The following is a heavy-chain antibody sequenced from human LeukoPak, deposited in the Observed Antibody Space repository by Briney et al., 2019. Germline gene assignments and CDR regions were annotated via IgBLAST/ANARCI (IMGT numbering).Heavy chain of an antibody. CDR2: IYHSGST. D-gene: IGHD6-19*01. CDR1: GGSISSSNW. J-gene: IGHJ6*02. CDR3: ARMSSSGWYAYNRYGMDV. Sequence: SETLSLTCAVSGGSISSSNWWSWVRQPPGKGLEWIGEIYHSGSTNYNPSLKSRVTISVDKSKNQFSLKLSSVTAADTAVYYCARMSSSGWYAYNRYGMDVWGQGTTVTVSS. V-gene: IGHV4-4*02.